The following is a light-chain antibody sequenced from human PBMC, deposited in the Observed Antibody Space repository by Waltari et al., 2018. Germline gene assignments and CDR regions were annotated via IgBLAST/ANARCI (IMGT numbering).Light chain of an antibody. Sequence: DIQMTQSPSSVSASVGDRVTFPCRASQGISNWLDWYQQKPGKAPNLLIYAASNLQSGVPSRFSGSGYGTDFTLTISSLQPEDIGTYYCQQAQSFPLTFGGGTKVEI. CDR1: QGISNW. CDR2: AAS. CDR3: QQAQSFPLT. V-gene: IGKV1-12*01. J-gene: IGKJ4*01.